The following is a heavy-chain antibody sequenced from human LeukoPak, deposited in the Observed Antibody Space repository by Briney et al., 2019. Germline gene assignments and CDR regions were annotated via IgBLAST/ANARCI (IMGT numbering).Heavy chain of an antibody. CDR3: AGDQLALNAFDI. CDR1: GGSISSHY. V-gene: IGHV4-59*11. Sequence: SETLSLTCTVSGGSISSHYWSWIRQPPGKGLEWIGYISYIGSTDYSPSLKSRVTISVDTSKNQFSLRLSSVTAADTAIYYCAGDQLALNAFDIWGQGTMVTVSS. D-gene: IGHD1-1*01. CDR2: ISYIGST. J-gene: IGHJ3*02.